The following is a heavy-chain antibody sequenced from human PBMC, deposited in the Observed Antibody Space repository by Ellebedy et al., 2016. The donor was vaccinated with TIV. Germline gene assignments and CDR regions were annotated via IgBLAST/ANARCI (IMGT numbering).Heavy chain of an antibody. CDR2: ITGSGDNT. Sequence: GESLKISCAASGFTFSSYAMSWVRQSPGKGLEWVSAITGSGDNTYYADSVKGRFTISRDNSKNTLYLKMNSLRAEDTAVYYCARRKLATPFDYWGQGTLVTISS. CDR3: ARRKLATPFDY. D-gene: IGHD6-13*01. J-gene: IGHJ4*02. CDR1: GFTFSSYA. V-gene: IGHV3-23*01.